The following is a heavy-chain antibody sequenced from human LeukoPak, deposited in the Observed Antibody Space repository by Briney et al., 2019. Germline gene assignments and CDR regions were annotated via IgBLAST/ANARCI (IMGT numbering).Heavy chain of an antibody. D-gene: IGHD3-10*01. CDR1: GFTFSYYA. Sequence: PGRSLRLSCSASGFTFSYYAIHWVRQAPGKGLEWVALVWSDGSNKYYADSVKGRITIPRDNSKNTVYLQMNSLRAEDTAVYYCARELFGSGSCPDGWGQGTLVTVSS. J-gene: IGHJ4*02. V-gene: IGHV3-33*01. CDR3: ARELFGSGSCPDG. CDR2: VWSDGSNK.